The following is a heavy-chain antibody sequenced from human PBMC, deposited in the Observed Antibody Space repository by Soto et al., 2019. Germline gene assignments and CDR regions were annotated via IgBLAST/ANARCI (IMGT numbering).Heavy chain of an antibody. CDR1: GFTFSNAW. D-gene: IGHD3-16*02. V-gene: IGHV3-15*01. CDR3: TTRSPILGELSYIFDY. Sequence: GGSLRLSCAASGFTFSNAWMSWVRQAPGKGLEWVGRIKSKTDGGTTDYAAPVKGRFTISRDDSKNTLYLQMNSLKTEDTAVYYCTTRSPILGELSYIFDYWGQGTLVTVSS. CDR2: IKSKTDGGTT. J-gene: IGHJ4*02.